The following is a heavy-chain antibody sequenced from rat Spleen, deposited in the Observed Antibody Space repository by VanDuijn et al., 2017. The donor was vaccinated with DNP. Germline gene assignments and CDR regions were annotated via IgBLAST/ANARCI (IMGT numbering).Heavy chain of an antibody. CDR2: IQSGGST. Sequence: QVQLKESGPGLVQPSQTLSLTCTVSGFSLTNYHVHWVRQPPGKGLEWMGRIQSGGSTDYNSALKSRLRITKDTSKSQVFLKMNSLQTEDTATYYCARSPETSYIYFPWAYWGQGTLVIVSS. J-gene: IGHJ3*01. CDR3: ARSPETSYIYFPWAY. V-gene: IGHV2-27*01. D-gene: IGHD1-2*01. CDR1: GFSLTNYH.